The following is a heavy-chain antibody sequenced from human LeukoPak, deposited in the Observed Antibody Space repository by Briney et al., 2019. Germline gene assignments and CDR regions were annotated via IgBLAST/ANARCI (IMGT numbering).Heavy chain of an antibody. J-gene: IGHJ4*02. D-gene: IGHD2-15*01. CDR1: GYTFTSYD. V-gene: IGHV1-18*01. CDR2: ISAYNGNT. CDR3: ARSGRREVTPSPEVYYFDY. Sequence: ASVKVSCKASGYTFTSYDINWVRQATGQGLEWMGWISAYNGNTNYAQKLQGRVTITADKSTSTAYMELSSLRSEDTAVYYCARSGRREVTPSPEVYYFDYWGQGTLVTVSS.